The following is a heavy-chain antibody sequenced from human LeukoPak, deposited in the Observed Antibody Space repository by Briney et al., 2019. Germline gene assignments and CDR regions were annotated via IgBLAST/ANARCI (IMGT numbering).Heavy chain of an antibody. Sequence: VASVKVTCKASGGTFSSYAISWVRQAPGQGLEWMGGIIPIFGTANYAQKFQGRVTITADESASTAYMELSSLRSEDTAVYYCARDAPSDYGSGSYYLAHYWGQGTLVTVSS. D-gene: IGHD3-10*01. CDR2: IIPIFGTA. CDR3: ARDAPSDYGSGSYYLAHY. V-gene: IGHV1-69*13. CDR1: GGTFSSYA. J-gene: IGHJ4*02.